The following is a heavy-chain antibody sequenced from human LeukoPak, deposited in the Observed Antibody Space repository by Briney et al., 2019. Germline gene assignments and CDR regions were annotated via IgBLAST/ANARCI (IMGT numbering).Heavy chain of an antibody. J-gene: IGHJ4*02. V-gene: IGHV3-48*04. Sequence: PGGSLRLSCAASGFTFSTYAMNWVRQAPGNGLEWISYSSSGSSTIYYADSVKGRFTISRDNAKNSLYLQMHSLRAEDTAVYYCARGEQDVATMSIDYWGQGALVTVSS. CDR1: GFTFSTYA. CDR3: ARGEQDVATMSIDY. CDR2: SSSGSSTI. D-gene: IGHD5-24*01.